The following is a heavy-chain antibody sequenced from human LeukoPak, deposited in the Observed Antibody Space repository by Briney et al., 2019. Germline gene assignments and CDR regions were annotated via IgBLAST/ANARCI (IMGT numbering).Heavy chain of an antibody. D-gene: IGHD2-15*01. CDR3: ARVYCSGGSCYLYYFDY. Sequence: PSETLSLTCAVSGYSISSGYYCGWIRQPPGKGLEWIGSIYHSGSTYYNPSLKSRVTISLDTSMNQFSLKLSSVTAADTAVYYCARVYCSGGSCYLYYFDYWGQGTLVTVSS. V-gene: IGHV4-38-2*01. CDR1: GYSISSGYY. CDR2: IYHSGST. J-gene: IGHJ4*02.